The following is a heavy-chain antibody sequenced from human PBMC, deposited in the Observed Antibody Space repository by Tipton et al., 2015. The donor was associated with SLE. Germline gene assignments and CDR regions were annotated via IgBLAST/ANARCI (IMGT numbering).Heavy chain of an antibody. CDR1: GGSISSGYYY. Sequence: TLSLTCTVSGGSISSGYYYWSWIRQPAGKGLEWIGRIYSSGSTNYNPSLKSRVTISVDTSNNQFSLKSSSVTAADTAVYYCARGDSSWSHSFDIWGQGTMLTVSS. D-gene: IGHD6-13*01. CDR3: ARGDSSWSHSFDI. CDR2: IYSSGST. J-gene: IGHJ3*02. V-gene: IGHV4-61*02.